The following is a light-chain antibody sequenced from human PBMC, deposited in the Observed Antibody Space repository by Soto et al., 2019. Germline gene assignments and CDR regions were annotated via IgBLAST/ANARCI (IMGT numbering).Light chain of an antibody. CDR2: AAS. V-gene: IGKV1-39*01. CDR1: QSISNY. CDR3: QQYYSFPPA. Sequence: DIQMTQSRSSLSASVGDRVTITWRASQSISNYLNWYQQKPGKAPELLIYAASTLQSGVPSRFSGSGSGTDFTLTISCLQSEDFATYYCQQYYSFPPAFGQGTKVDIK. J-gene: IGKJ1*01.